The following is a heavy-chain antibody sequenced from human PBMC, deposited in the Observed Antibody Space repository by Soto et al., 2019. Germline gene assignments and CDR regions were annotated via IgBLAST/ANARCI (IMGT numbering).Heavy chain of an antibody. V-gene: IGHV4-61*01. J-gene: IGHJ4*02. CDR2: INNDGGT. D-gene: IGHD2-8*01. Sequence: PSETLSLTCTVSGGSVSSGSYYWSWIRQPPGKGLEWIGYINNDGGTNFNSSLKSRVTISVDTSKNQFSLKLSSVTAADTAMYYCASRYCINGVCYFDYWGQGALVTVSS. CDR3: ASRYCINGVCYFDY. CDR1: GGSVSSGSYY.